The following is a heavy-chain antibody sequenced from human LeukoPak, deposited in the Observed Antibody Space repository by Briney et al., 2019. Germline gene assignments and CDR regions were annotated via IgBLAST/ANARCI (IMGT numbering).Heavy chain of an antibody. V-gene: IGHV3-30*04. CDR3: ARDGGSGRDYYGMDV. CDR2: ISYDGSNK. CDR1: GFTFSSYA. J-gene: IGHJ6*02. D-gene: IGHD3-10*01. Sequence: GGSLRLSCAASGFTFSSYAMHWVRQAPGKGLEWVAVISYDGSNKYYADSVKGRFTISRDNSKNTLYLQMNSLRAEDTAVYYCARDGGSGRDYYGMDVWGQGTTVTVSS.